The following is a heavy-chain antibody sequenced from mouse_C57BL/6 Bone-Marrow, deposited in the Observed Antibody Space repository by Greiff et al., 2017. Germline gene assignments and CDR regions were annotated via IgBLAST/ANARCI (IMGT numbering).Heavy chain of an antibody. CDR1: EYEFPSHD. CDR3: ARKGGMVTSSMDY. D-gene: IGHD2-2*01. Sequence: EVQRVESGGGLVQPGESLKLSCESNEYEFPSHDMSWVRKTPEKRLELVAAINSDGGSTYYPDAMERRFSISRDNTKKTLYLQLSSLRSEDAALFYCARKGGMVTSSMDYWGQGTSVTVSS. CDR2: INSDGGST. J-gene: IGHJ4*01. V-gene: IGHV5-2*01.